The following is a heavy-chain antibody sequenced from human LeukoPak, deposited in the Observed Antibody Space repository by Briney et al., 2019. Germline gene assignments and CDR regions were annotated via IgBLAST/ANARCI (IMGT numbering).Heavy chain of an antibody. CDR3: ARGYCSGGSCYSYYYNYMDV. CDR2: IHHSGST. CDR1: GGSISSSSYY. J-gene: IGHJ6*03. D-gene: IGHD2-15*01. V-gene: IGHV4-39*07. Sequence: PSETLSLTCTVSGGSISSSSYYWGWIRQPPGKGLEWIGSIHHSGSTNYNPSLKSRVTISVDTSKNQFSLKLSSVTAADTAVYYCARGYCSGGSCYSYYYNYMDVWGKGTTVTVSS.